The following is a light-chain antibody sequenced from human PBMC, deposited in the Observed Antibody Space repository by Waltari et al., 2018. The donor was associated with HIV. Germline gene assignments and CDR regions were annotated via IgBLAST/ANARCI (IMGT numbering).Light chain of an antibody. Sequence: QSALTQPASVSGSPGQSITISCTGTSSAVGGYNYVSWYQQHPGKAPKLMIYDVSKRPSGVSNRFSGSKSGNTASLTISVLQAEDEADYYCCSYAGSSTLVFGGGTKLTVL. CDR3: CSYAGSSTLV. J-gene: IGLJ2*01. CDR1: SSAVGGYNY. CDR2: DVS. V-gene: IGLV2-23*02.